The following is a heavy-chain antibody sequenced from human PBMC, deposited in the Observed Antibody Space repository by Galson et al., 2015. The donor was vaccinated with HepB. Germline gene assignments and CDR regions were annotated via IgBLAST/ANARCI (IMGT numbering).Heavy chain of an antibody. V-gene: IGHV1-3*01. CDR3: ARGRIAARLPVDY. CDR1: GYTFTSYA. Sequence: SVKVSCKASGYTFTSYAMHWVRQAPGQRLEWMGWINAGNGNTKYSQKFQGRVTITRDTSASTAYMELSSLRSEDTAAYYCARGRIAARLPVDYWGQGTLVTVSS. CDR2: INAGNGNT. D-gene: IGHD6-6*01. J-gene: IGHJ4*02.